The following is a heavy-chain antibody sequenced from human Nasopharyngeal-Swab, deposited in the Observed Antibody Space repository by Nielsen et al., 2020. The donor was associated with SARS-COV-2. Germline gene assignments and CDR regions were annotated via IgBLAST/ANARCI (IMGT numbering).Heavy chain of an antibody. CDR1: GFTFSSYA. J-gene: IGHJ4*02. V-gene: IGHV3-23*01. Sequence: LSLTCAASGFTFSSYAMSWVRQAPGKGLEWVSAISGSGGSTYYADSVKGRFTISRDNSKNTLYLQMNSLRAEDTAVYYCAKDRTLLLWFGELLSSPFGYWGQGTLVTVSS. CDR3: AKDRTLLLWFGELLSSPFGY. D-gene: IGHD3-10*01. CDR2: ISGSGGST.